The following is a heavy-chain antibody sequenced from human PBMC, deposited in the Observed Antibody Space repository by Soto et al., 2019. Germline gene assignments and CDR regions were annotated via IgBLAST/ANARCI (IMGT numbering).Heavy chain of an antibody. V-gene: IGHV1-46*03. Sequence: QVQLMQSGAEVKQPGASVKVSCKASGYTLTSYYMHWVRQAPGQGLEWMGIIKPSGGSTSYTQRFQGRVTMTRDTSTSTVYMELSSLRSEDTAVYYFASRLYSSGYYGFLDHWGQGTLVTVSS. J-gene: IGHJ4*02. CDR2: IKPSGGST. CDR3: ASRLYSSGYYGFLDH. D-gene: IGHD3-22*01. CDR1: GYTLTSYY.